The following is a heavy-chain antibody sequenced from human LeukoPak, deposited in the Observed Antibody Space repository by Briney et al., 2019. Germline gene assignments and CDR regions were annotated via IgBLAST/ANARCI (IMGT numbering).Heavy chain of an antibody. CDR3: ARGLAATADRALDY. D-gene: IGHD6-13*01. CDR2: IYSSGNT. CDR1: GYSISSGYY. V-gene: IGHV4-4*07. J-gene: IGHJ4*02. Sequence: PSETLSLTCAVSGYSISSGYYWSWIRQPAGKGLEWIGRIYSSGNTDYNPSLKSRVTMSLDTSKNQFSLKVNSVTAADTAVYYCARGLAATADRALDYWGQGTLVTVSS.